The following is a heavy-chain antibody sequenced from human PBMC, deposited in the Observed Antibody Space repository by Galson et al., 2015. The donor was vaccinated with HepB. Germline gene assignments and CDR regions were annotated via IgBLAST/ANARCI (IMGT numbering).Heavy chain of an antibody. D-gene: IGHD3-10*01. V-gene: IGHV1-46*03. Sequence: SVKVSCKASGYTFTSYYMHWVRQAPGQGLEWMGIINPSGGSTSYAQKFQGRVTMTRDTSTSTVYMELSSLRSEDTAVYYCASGYYYGSGSYYNVGYWGQGTLVTVSS. CDR1: GYTFTSYY. J-gene: IGHJ4*02. CDR2: INPSGGST. CDR3: ASGYYYGSGSYYNVGY.